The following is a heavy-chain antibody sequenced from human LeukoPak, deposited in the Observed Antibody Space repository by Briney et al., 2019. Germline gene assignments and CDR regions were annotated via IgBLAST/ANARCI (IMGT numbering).Heavy chain of an antibody. CDR3: AKDTAMVQYYFDY. D-gene: IGHD5-18*01. CDR2: ISGSGGST. V-gene: IGHV3-23*01. J-gene: IGHJ4*02. CDR1: GYSFSSYA. Sequence: GESLKISCKGSGYSFSSYAMSWVRQAPGKGLEWVSAISGSGGSTYYADSVKGRFTISRDNSKNTLYLQMNSLRAEDTAVYYCAKDTAMVQYYFDYWGQGTLVTVSS.